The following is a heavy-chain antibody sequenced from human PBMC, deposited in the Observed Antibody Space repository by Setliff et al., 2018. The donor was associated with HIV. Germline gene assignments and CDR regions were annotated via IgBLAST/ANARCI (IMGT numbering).Heavy chain of an antibody. J-gene: IGHJ4*02. CDR1: GYSFTTYW. V-gene: IGHV5-10-1*01. D-gene: IGHD4-17*01. Sequence: GESLKISCQASGYSFTTYWIGWVRQMPGKGLEWMGLIYPSNSNTNYSPSFQGHVTISADKSISTAYLQWSSLKASDTAMYYCARGFYGDYYFDYWGQGTLVTVSS. CDR2: IYPSNSNT. CDR3: ARGFYGDYYFDY.